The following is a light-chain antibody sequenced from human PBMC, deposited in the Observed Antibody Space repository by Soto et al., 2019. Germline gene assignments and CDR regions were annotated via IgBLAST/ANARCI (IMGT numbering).Light chain of an antibody. CDR1: QAVGSSL. Sequence: EIVLXQXPXXLSMSPGERATLSCRASQAVGSSLLAWYQHKPGQAPRLVIYGASSRATGIPDRFSGSGSGTHFTLTISRLEPEDFAVYYCQQGGGSLWTFGQGTKVEIK. V-gene: IGKV3-20*01. CDR2: GAS. CDR3: QQGGGSLWT. J-gene: IGKJ1*01.